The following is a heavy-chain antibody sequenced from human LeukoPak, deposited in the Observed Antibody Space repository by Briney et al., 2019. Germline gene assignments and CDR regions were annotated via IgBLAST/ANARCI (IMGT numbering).Heavy chain of an antibody. CDR1: GGTFSSYA. Sequence: GASVKVSCKASGGTFSSYAISWVRQATGQGLEWMGWMNPNSGNTGYAQKFQGRVTMTRNTSISTAYMELSSLRSEDTAVYYCARGRRRNPICSTSCLVNDYWGQGTLVTVSS. J-gene: IGHJ4*02. D-gene: IGHD2-2*01. CDR2: MNPNSGNT. CDR3: ARGRRRNPICSTSCLVNDY. V-gene: IGHV1-8*02.